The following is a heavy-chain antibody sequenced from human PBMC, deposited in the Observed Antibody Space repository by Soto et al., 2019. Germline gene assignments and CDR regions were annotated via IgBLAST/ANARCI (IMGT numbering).Heavy chain of an antibody. Sequence: GGSLRLSCAASGFTFSSYAMSWVRQAPGKGLEWVSAISGSGGSTYYADSVKGRFTISRDNSKNTLYLQMNSLRAEDTAVYYCAGVRSSWYRAFDIWGQGTMGTVSS. J-gene: IGHJ3*02. CDR2: ISGSGGST. CDR3: AGVRSSWYRAFDI. V-gene: IGHV3-23*01. CDR1: GFTFSSYA. D-gene: IGHD6-13*01.